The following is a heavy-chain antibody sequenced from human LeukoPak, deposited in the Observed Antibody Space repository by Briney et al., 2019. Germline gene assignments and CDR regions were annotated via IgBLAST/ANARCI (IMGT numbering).Heavy chain of an antibody. Sequence: SGGSLRLSCAASGFTVSSNYMSWVRHAPGKGLEWTGEIDHSGSTNYNPSLKSRVTISVDTSKNQFSLQLSSVTAADTAVYYCARDGVLGGLFVWDYWGQGTLVTVSS. V-gene: IGHV4-59*02. CDR3: ARDGVLGGLFVWDY. J-gene: IGHJ4*02. D-gene: IGHD3-16*01. CDR2: IDHSGST. CDR1: GFTVSSNY.